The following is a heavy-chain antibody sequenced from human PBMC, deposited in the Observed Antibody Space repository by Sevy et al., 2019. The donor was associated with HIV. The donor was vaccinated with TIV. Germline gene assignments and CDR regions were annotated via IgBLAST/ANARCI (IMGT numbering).Heavy chain of an antibody. CDR3: ERVLWDVLVVPSGTPSHWLDS. Sequence: GGSLRLSCAASGFNFDTFWMGWVRQAPGKGLEWMASIDRRGEERDHLDSLMGRFTISRDNAKNSLYLEMYSLKAEDTALYDGERVLWDVLVVPSGTPSHWLDSWGQGTLVTVSS. CDR2: IDRRGEER. CDR1: GFNFDTFW. D-gene: IGHD1-26*01. V-gene: IGHV3-7*01. J-gene: IGHJ5*01.